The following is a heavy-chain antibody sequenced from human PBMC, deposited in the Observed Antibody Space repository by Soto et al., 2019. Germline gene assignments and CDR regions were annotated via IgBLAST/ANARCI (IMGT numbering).Heavy chain of an antibody. Sequence: QVQLVQSGAEVKKPGASVKVSCKASGYTFTSYGISWVRQAPGQGLEWMGWISAYNGNTNYAQKLQGRVTMTTDTSTSTAYMELRSLRSDDKAVYYCARTCITIFGVVITTFDYGGQGTLVTVSS. CDR2: ISAYNGNT. J-gene: IGHJ4*02. D-gene: IGHD3-3*01. CDR3: ARTCITIFGVVITTFDY. CDR1: GYTFTSYG. V-gene: IGHV1-18*01.